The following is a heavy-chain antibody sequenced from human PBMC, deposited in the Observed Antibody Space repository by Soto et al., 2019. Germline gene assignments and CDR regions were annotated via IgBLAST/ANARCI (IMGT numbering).Heavy chain of an antibody. CDR2: IYYSGST. D-gene: IGHD2-15*01. J-gene: IGHJ5*02. V-gene: IGHV4-39*01. CDR1: GGSISSSSYY. CDR3: ASLNDIVVVVASNWFDP. Sequence: SETLSLTCTVSGGSISSSSYYWGWIRQPPGKGLEWIGSIYYSGSTYYNPSLKSRVTISVDTSKDQFSLKLSSVTAADTAVYYCASLNDIVVVVASNWFDPWGQGTLVTVSS.